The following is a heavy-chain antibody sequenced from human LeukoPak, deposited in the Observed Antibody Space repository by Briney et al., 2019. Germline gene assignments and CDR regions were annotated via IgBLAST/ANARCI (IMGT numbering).Heavy chain of an antibody. Sequence: PGGSLRLSCAASGFTFSSYNMNWVRQAPGKGLEWVSYISGRGSTIYNADSVKGRFTISRDNAKNSLYLQMNSLRAEDTAVYYCASLDRGYYYSFDYWGQGILVTVSS. V-gene: IGHV3-48*03. D-gene: IGHD2/OR15-2a*01. CDR1: GFTFSSYN. J-gene: IGHJ4*02. CDR2: ISGRGSTI. CDR3: ASLDRGYYYSFDY.